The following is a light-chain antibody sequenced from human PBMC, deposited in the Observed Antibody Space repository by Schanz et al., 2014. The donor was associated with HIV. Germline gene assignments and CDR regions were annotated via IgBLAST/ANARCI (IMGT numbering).Light chain of an antibody. J-gene: IGLJ3*02. CDR3: SSFTSSRTLV. CDR1: RSDVGGYNY. V-gene: IGLV2-14*03. Sequence: QSALTQPASVSGSPGQSITISCTGTRSDVGGYNYVSWYQRHPGKAPKLIINDVTYRPSGVSSRFSGSKSGNTASLTISGLQAEDEGDYYCSSFTSSRTLVFGGGTKVTVL. CDR2: DVT.